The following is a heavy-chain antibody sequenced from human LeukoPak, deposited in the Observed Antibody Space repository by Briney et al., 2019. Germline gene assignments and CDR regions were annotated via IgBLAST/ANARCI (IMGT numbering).Heavy chain of an antibody. CDR2: IYDSGST. Sequence: SETLSLTCTVSGGSISSYYWSWIRQPPGKGLEHIGNIYDSGSTYYNPSLKSRVTISVDTSKNQFSLKLRSVTAADTAVYYCARLNPYHENNDHNVGQGSANYYGMDVWGQGTTVTVSS. J-gene: IGHJ6*02. V-gene: IGHV4-59*08. D-gene: IGHD1-14*01. CDR3: ARLNPYHENNDHNVGQGSANYYGMDV. CDR1: GGSISSYY.